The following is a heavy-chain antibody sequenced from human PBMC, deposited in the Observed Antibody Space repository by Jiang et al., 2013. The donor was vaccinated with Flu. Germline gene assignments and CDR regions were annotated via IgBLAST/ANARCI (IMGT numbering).Heavy chain of an antibody. D-gene: IGHD1-14*01. CDR3: AREDRYRAHLDF. J-gene: IGHJ4*02. Sequence: SGAEVKKPGASVKVSCKASGYTFTGYYMHWVRQAPGQGLGWMGWINPNSGGTNYAQKFQGRVTMTRDTSISTAYLELRGLTSEDTAFYFCAREDRYRAHLDFWGQGTLVPVSS. CDR2: INPNSGGT. CDR1: GYTFTGYY. V-gene: IGHV1-2*02.